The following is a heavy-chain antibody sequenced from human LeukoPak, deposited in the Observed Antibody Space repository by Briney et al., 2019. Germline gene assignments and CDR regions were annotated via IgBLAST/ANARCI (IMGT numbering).Heavy chain of an antibody. Sequence: GGALRLSCAASGVTFSSYGMHWVRQAPGKGLEWVAFIRSDGSNKYYADSVKGRFTISRDNSKNTLYLQINSLRDEDTAVYYCAKDDAWLQYNDWGQGTLVTVSS. D-gene: IGHD5-24*01. CDR1: GVTFSSYG. CDR2: IRSDGSNK. J-gene: IGHJ4*02. V-gene: IGHV3-30*02. CDR3: AKDDAWLQYND.